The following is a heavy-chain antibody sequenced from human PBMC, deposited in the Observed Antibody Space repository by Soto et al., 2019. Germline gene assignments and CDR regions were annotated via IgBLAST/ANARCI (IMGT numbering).Heavy chain of an antibody. D-gene: IGHD1-7*01. V-gene: IGHV2-26*04. CDR1: GFSLSDAKMG. Sequence: SGPTLVNAAQTLRLACTLIGFSLSDAKMGISWIRQSPGKALEWLAHILSNDEKVYSTSLEGRLSISKDTSESQVVLTKTNMTPVDTCIYWCVCIWGRFGCCVYYTSTDLISGTTPRDS. CDR2: ILSNDEK. CDR3: VCIWGRFGCCVYYTSTDLISGTTPRDS. J-gene: IGHJ5*01.